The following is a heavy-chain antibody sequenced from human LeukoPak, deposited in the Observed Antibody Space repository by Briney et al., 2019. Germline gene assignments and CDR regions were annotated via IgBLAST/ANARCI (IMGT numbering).Heavy chain of an antibody. CDR1: GYTFTSYG. CDR2: ISAYNGNT. Sequence: ASVKVSCKASGYTFTSYGISWVRQAPGQGLEWMGWISAYNGNTNYAQKLQGRVTMTTDTSTSTAYMELRSLRSDDTAVYYRARDRGRSSSSWLKYYFDYWGQGTLVTVSS. J-gene: IGHJ4*02. V-gene: IGHV1-18*01. CDR3: ARDRGRSSSSWLKYYFDY. D-gene: IGHD6-13*01.